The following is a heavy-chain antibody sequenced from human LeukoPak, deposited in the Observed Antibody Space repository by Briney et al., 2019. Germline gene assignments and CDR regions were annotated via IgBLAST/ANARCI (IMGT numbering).Heavy chain of an antibody. CDR1: GFTFSSYT. D-gene: IGHD1-26*01. V-gene: IGHV3-30-3*01. Sequence: GGSLRLSCAASGFTFSSYTMHWVRQAPGKGLEWVAVISYDGSNKYYAESVKGRFTISRDNSKNTVNLQMNSLRAEDTAVYYCARGDSGGSHFEYWGQGTLGSLSS. J-gene: IGHJ4*02. CDR3: ARGDSGGSHFEY. CDR2: ISYDGSNK.